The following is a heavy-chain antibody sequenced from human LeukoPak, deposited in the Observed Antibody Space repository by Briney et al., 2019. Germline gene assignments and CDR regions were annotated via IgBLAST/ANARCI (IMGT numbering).Heavy chain of an antibody. D-gene: IGHD1-14*01. CDR1: GFIFGKSW. CDR2: TDGSST. J-gene: IGHJ4*02. V-gene: IGHV3-74*01. CDR3: ARDDYNRL. Sequence: GGSLRLSCAASGFIFGKSWMHWVRQAPGKGLVWVSRTDGSSTTYADSVKGRFSVSTDNAQNTLYLQMNSLRAEDTAVYYCARDDYNRLWGQGTLVTVSS.